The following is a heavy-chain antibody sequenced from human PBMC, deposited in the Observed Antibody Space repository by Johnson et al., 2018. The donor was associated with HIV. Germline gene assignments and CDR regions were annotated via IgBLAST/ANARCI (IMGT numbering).Heavy chain of an antibody. CDR3: ARDGESQQLPLGDAFDV. Sequence: QMQLVESGGGVVQPGRSLRLSCSASGFTFSSYGMHWVRQAPGKGLEWVAIISYDGSNKYYRDSVKGRFTISRDNSKNTLYIQMNSLRAEDTAVYYCARDGESQQLPLGDAFDVWGQGTMVTVSS. J-gene: IGHJ3*01. V-gene: IGHV3-30*03. CDR1: GFTFSSYG. D-gene: IGHD6-13*01. CDR2: ISYDGSNK.